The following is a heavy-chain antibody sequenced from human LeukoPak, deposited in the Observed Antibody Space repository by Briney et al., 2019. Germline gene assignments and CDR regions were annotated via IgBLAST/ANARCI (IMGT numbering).Heavy chain of an antibody. CDR2: IYDSGST. CDR3: ARESNINNWFDP. CDR1: GGSISSGGHP. D-gene: IGHD2/OR15-2a*01. J-gene: IGHJ5*02. V-gene: IGHV4-30-2*06. Sequence: SETPSLTCIVSGGSISSGGHPWSWIRQSPGKGLEWIGYIYDSGSTFYNPSLKSRVTMSIDRSNNQFSLKLSSVTAADTAVYYCARESNINNWFDPWGQGTLVTVSS.